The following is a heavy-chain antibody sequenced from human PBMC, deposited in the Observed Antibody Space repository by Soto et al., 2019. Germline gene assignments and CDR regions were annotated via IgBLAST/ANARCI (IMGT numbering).Heavy chain of an antibody. CDR1: GFSLSTSGVG. J-gene: IGHJ6*02. Sequence: PTLVNPTQTLTLTCTFSGFSLSTSGVGVGWIRQPPGKALEWLALIYWNDDKRYSPSLKSRLTITKDTSKNQVVLTMTNMDPVDTATYYCAHLLRGYSGYDPQYYYYGMDVWGQGTTVTVSS. CDR3: AHLLRGYSGYDPQYYYYGMDV. V-gene: IGHV2-5*01. CDR2: IYWNDDK. D-gene: IGHD5-12*01.